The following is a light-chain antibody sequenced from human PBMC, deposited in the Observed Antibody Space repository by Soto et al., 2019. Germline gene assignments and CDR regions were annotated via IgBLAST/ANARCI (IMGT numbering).Light chain of an antibody. V-gene: IGKV3-11*01. CDR1: QIVSSY. Sequence: EIVLTQSPATLSLSPGERATLSCRASQIVSSYLAWYQHKPGQAPRLLIHDASNRATGIPARFSGSGSGTDFTLTISSLEPEDFAVYYCQQRSNWPLTFGGGTKVDIK. CDR3: QQRSNWPLT. CDR2: DAS. J-gene: IGKJ4*01.